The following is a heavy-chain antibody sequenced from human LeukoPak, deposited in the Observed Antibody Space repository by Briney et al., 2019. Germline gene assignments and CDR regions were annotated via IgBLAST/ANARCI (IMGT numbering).Heavy chain of an antibody. CDR3: ARLVVVVAATDY. D-gene: IGHD2-15*01. CDR1: GFTFSSYA. J-gene: IGHJ4*02. V-gene: IGHV3-30*04. CDR2: ISYDGSNK. Sequence: GRSLRLSCAASGFTFSSYAMRWVRQAPGKGLEWVAVISYDGSNKYYADSVKGRFTISRDNSKNTLYLQMNSLRAEDTAVYYCARLVVVVAATDYWGQGTLVTVSS.